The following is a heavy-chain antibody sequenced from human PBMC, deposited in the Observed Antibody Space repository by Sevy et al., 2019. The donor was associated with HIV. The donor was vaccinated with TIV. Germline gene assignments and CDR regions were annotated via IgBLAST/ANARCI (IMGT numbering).Heavy chain of an antibody. CDR2: SDFSGNNI. Sequence: WGSLRLSCLASGFKFSDYYMAWIRQVPGKGLEWVSYSDFSGNNIYNVDSVEGRFTLSRDNAENSLLLQMNSLTAEDTAVDDCARFYDFWSGSSPPHYDYAVDAWGQGTTVTVSS. CDR3: ARFYDFWSGSSPPHYDYAVDA. CDR1: GFKFSDYY. V-gene: IGHV3-11*01. J-gene: IGHJ6*01. D-gene: IGHD3-3*01.